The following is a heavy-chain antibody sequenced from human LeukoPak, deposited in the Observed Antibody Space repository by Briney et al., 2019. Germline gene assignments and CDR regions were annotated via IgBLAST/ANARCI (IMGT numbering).Heavy chain of an antibody. CDR1: GASISNSTYY. V-gene: IGHV4-39*07. Sequence: SETLSLTCNVSGASISNSTYYWGWIRQPPGKGLEWIGSIYYSGSTYCKPSLKSRLTISVDTSKNQFSLNLSSVTAADTAVYYCARAAGHFDYWGQGTLVTVSS. D-gene: IGHD6-13*01. J-gene: IGHJ4*02. CDR2: IYYSGST. CDR3: ARAAGHFDY.